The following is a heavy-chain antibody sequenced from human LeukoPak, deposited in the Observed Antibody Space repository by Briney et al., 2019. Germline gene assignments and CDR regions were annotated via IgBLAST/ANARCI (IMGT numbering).Heavy chain of an antibody. J-gene: IGHJ4*02. CDR2: ISSSSSYI. CDR1: GFTFSSYS. V-gene: IGHV3-21*01. D-gene: IGHD5-12*01. CDR3: ARGYSGYDSPSDY. Sequence: GGSLRLSCAASGFTFSSYSMNWVRQAPGKGLEWVSSISSSSSYIYYADSVKGRFTISRDNAKNSLYLQMNSLRAEDTAVYYCARGYSGYDSPSDYWGQGTLVTVSS.